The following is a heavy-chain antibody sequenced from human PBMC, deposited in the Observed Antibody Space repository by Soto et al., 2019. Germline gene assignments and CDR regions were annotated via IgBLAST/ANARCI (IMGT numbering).Heavy chain of an antibody. J-gene: IGHJ5*02. CDR3: ARTKEKNYDFWSGYYPLWFDP. CDR2: IYYSGST. Sequence: SETLSLTCTVSGGSISSSSYYWGWIRQPPGKGLEWIGSIYYSGSTYYNPSLKSRVTISVDTSKNQFSLKLSSATAADTAVYYCARTKEKNYDFWSGYYPLWFDPWGQGTLVTVSS. V-gene: IGHV4-39*01. D-gene: IGHD3-3*01. CDR1: GGSISSSSYY.